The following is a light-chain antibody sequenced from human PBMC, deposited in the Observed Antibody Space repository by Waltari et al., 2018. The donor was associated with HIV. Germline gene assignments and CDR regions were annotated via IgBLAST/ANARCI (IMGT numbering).Light chain of an antibody. CDR2: DDS. CDR1: STNVGSYSL. V-gene: IGLV2-23*01. CDR3: CSYGGDDTLV. Sequence: QSALTPPASVSGSLGQSITISCTGASTNVGSYSLVSWYQNRPGHAPTLIIYDDSKRPLGISSRFSGSKSGNTASLTISGLQSEDEADYYCCSYGGDDTLVFGGGTKVTAL. J-gene: IGLJ3*02.